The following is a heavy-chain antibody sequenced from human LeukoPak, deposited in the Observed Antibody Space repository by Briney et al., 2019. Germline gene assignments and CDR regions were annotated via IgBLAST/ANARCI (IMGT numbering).Heavy chain of an antibody. CDR3: ATVAGSSVYNWAFDI. Sequence: GGSLQISCQGSGYSFTNYWIGWVRQMPGKGLEWMGIMYPGDSDTRYSPSFQGQVTISADKSINTVYLQWSSLKASDTAMYYCATVAGSSVYNWAFDIWGQGTMVTVSS. V-gene: IGHV5-51*01. CDR2: MYPGDSDT. D-gene: IGHD3-22*01. CDR1: GYSFTNYW. J-gene: IGHJ3*02.